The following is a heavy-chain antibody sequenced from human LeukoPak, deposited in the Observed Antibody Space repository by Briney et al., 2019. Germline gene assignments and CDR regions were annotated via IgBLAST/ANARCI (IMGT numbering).Heavy chain of an antibody. CDR1: GFTFSSYA. J-gene: IGHJ4*02. D-gene: IGHD3-10*01. V-gene: IGHV3-30*04. CDR2: ISYDGSNK. CDR3: ARDSGSYYIRYYFDY. Sequence: GGSLRLSCVASGFTFSSYAMHWVRQAPGKGLEWVTVISYDGSNKYYADSVKGRFTISRDNYKNTLYLQMNSLRAEDTALYFCARDSGSYYIRYYFDYWGQGTLVTVSS.